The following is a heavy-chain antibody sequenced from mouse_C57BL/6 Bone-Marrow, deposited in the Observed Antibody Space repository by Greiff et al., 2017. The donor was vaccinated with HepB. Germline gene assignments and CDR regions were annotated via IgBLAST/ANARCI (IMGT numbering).Heavy chain of an antibody. J-gene: IGHJ1*03. V-gene: IGHV1-15*01. CDR3: TRSGYYGAKGGYFDV. CDR1: GYTFTDYE. CDR2: IDPGTGGT. Sequence: VQLQQSGAELVRPGASVTLSCKASGYTFTDYEMHWVKQTPVHGLEWIGAIDPGTGGTAYNQKFKGKATLTADKSSSTAYMELSSLTSEDSAVYYGTRSGYYGAKGGYFDVWGTGTTVTVSS. D-gene: IGHD1-1*01.